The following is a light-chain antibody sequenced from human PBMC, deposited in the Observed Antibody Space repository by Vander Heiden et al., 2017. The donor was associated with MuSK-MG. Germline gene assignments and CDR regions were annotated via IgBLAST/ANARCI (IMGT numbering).Light chain of an antibody. CDR2: GAS. Sequence: EIVLTQSPGTLSLSPGEGATLSCRASQRISSTDLAWYQQKRGQAPRLLIYGASHRAKGIPDRFRGSGSGTDFTLTISRLEPEDFAVYYCQQYAGSPVTFGPGTRLELK. CDR1: QRISSTD. V-gene: IGKV3-20*01. CDR3: QQYAGSPVT. J-gene: IGKJ5*01.